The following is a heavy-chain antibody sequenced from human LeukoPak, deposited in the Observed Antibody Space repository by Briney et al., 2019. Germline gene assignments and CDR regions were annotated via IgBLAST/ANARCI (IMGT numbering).Heavy chain of an antibody. CDR1: GYTFTSYD. Sequence: ASVKVSCKASGYTFTSYDINWVRQVTGQGLEWMGWMNPNSGNTGYAQKFQGRVTMTRNTSISTAYMELSSLRSEDTAVYYCARGRNLMVRGVIFVYWGQGTLVTVSS. V-gene: IGHV1-8*01. CDR2: MNPNSGNT. J-gene: IGHJ4*02. CDR3: ARGRNLMVRGVIFVY. D-gene: IGHD3-10*01.